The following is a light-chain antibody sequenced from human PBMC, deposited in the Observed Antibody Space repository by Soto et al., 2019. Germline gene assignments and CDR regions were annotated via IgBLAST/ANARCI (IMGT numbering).Light chain of an antibody. CDR2: EVT. CDR3: SSYGGNNNLV. J-gene: IGLJ2*01. Sequence: QSALTQPPSASGSPGQSVAISCTGTSSDVGGYNYVSWYQQHPGKAPKLMIYEVTKRPSGVPDRFSGSKSGNTASLTVSGLQAEDEADYYCSSYGGNNNLVFGGGTKQTVL. CDR1: SSDVGGYNY. V-gene: IGLV2-8*01.